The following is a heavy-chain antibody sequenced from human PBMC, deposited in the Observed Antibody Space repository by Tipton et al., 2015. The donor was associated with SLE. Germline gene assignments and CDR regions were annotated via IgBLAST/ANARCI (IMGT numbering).Heavy chain of an antibody. J-gene: IGHJ6*03. CDR2: VSHTRST. Sequence: TLSLTCAVSGGSFSGYAWSWVRQPPGKGLEWIGEVSHTRSTNYNPSLKSRGTISLDTSNNQFSLRLSSVTAADTAVYYCARGVSGYFHYCYMDVWGKGTTVT. CDR3: ARGVSGYFHYCYMDV. D-gene: IGHD3-16*01. V-gene: IGHV4-34*01. CDR1: GGSFSGYA.